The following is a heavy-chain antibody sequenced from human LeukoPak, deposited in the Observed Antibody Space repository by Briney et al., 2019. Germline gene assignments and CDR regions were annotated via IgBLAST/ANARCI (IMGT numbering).Heavy chain of an antibody. Sequence: SGTLSLTCTVSGGSISSGSYYWSWIRQPAGKGLEWIGRIYTSGSTNYNPSLKSRVTISVDTSKNQFSLKLSSVTAADTAVYYCARDSDSSSWYWYYGMDVWGQGTTVTVSS. CDR3: ARDSDSSSWYWYYGMDV. J-gene: IGHJ6*02. CDR2: IYTSGST. V-gene: IGHV4-61*02. CDR1: GGSISSGSYY. D-gene: IGHD6-13*01.